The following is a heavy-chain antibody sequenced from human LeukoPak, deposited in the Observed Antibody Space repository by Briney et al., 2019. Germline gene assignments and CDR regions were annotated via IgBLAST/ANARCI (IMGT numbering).Heavy chain of an antibody. J-gene: IGHJ4*02. CDR1: GLTFSNYA. Sequence: GASLRLSCAASGLTFSNYAMSWVRQAPGKGLEWVSAITGSGGNTYYADSVKGRFTISRDNSKNTVFLQMNSLRAEDTAVYYCAKWGDYDVLTGNYVSDYWGQGTLVTVSS. CDR3: AKWGDYDVLTGNYVSDY. CDR2: ITGSGGNT. V-gene: IGHV3-23*01. D-gene: IGHD3-9*01.